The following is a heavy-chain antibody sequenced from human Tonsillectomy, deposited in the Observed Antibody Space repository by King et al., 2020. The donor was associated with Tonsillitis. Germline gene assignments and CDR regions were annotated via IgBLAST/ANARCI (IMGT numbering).Heavy chain of an antibody. D-gene: IGHD3-3*01. J-gene: IGHJ6*03. CDR2: ISDSAGGT. V-gene: IGHV3-23*04. Sequence: VQLVESGGGLVQPGGSLRLSCAASGFTFSSFAMTWVRQDPGKGLEWVSSISDSAGGTYYADSVNGRFTISRDNSKNTLDLQVNGLIAEDTAVYYCAKLLRSGYHLYYMDVWGKGTTVTVSS. CDR3: AKLLRSGYHLYYMDV. CDR1: GFTFSSFA.